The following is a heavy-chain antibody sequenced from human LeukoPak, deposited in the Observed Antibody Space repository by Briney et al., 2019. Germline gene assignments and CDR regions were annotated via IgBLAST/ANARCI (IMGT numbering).Heavy chain of an antibody. CDR3: ARALSDDFWRFYQDY. CDR2: ISAYNGNT. J-gene: IGHJ4*02. CDR1: GYTFTSYG. Sequence: GASVKVSCKASGYTFTSYGISWVRQAPGQGLEWLGWISAYNGNTNFAQKIQGRVTMTTDTSTSTAYMELRSLRSDDTAVYYCARALSDDFWRFYQDYWGQGTLVTVSS. V-gene: IGHV1-18*01. D-gene: IGHD3-3*01.